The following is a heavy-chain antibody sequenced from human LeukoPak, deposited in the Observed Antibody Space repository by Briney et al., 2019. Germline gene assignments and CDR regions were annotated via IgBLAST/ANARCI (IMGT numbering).Heavy chain of an antibody. V-gene: IGHV4-59*12. CDR1: GGSISSYY. D-gene: IGHD5-18*01. CDR3: ARESGYSYGYGLDY. Sequence: SETLSLTCTVSGGSISSYYWSWIRQPPGKGLEWIGYIYYSGSTYYNPSLKSRVTISVDTSKNQFSLKLSSVTAADTAVYYCARESGYSYGYGLDYWGQGTLVTVSS. CDR2: IYYSGST. J-gene: IGHJ4*02.